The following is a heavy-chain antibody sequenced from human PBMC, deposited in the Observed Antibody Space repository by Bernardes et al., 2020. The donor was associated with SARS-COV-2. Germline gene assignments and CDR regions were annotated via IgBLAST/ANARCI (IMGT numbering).Heavy chain of an antibody. CDR1: GYTLTEFS. D-gene: IGHD3-3*01. J-gene: IGHJ3*02. CDR2: FDPEHGKT. V-gene: IGHV1-24*01. Sequence: ASVKVSCKVSGYTLTEFSMHWVRQAPGKGLAWLGGFDPEHGKTIYAQKFQGRATMTEDTSTDTAYMELRSLRSEDTALYYCATDDPAGAVFGVVIYALHIWGQGTMVTVSS. CDR3: ATDDPAGAVFGVVIYALHI.